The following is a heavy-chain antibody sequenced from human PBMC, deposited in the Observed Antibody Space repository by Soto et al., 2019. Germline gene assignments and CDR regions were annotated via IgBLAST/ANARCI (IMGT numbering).Heavy chain of an antibody. CDR3: ANRRGYYDSSGYWSDP. V-gene: IGHV2-5*02. J-gene: IGHJ5*02. D-gene: IGHD3-22*01. CDR2: IYWDDDK. Sequence: QITLKESGPTLVKPTQTLTLTCTFSGFSLSTSGVGVGWIRQPPGKALEWLALIYWDDDKRYSPSLKSRLTITKDTSKNQVVLTMTNMDPVDTATYYCANRRGYYDSSGYWSDPWGQGTLVTVSS. CDR1: GFSLSTSGVG.